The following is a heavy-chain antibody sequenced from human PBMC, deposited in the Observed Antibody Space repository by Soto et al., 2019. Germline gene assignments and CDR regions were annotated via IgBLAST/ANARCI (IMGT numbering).Heavy chain of an antibody. D-gene: IGHD6-13*01. J-gene: IGHJ4*02. V-gene: IGHV4-4*07. CDR2: IRTTEST. Sequence: SETLSLTCTVSGGSISSYYWSWIRQPAGKGMEWIGRIRTTESTNYNPSLKSRVTMSIDTSNNQFSLKLSSLTAADTAVYYCARALSSAAGLYFDYWGQGTLVTVSS. CDR1: GGSISSYY. CDR3: ARALSSAAGLYFDY.